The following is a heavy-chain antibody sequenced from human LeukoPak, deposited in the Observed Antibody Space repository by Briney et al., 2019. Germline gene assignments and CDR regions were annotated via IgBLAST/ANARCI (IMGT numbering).Heavy chain of an antibody. CDR3: ARGLIVVVPAAMDY. CDR2: INWNGGST. J-gene: IGHJ4*02. V-gene: IGHV3-20*04. Sequence: PGGSLRLSCAASGFTFDDYGMSWVRQAPGKGLEWVSGINWNGGSTGYADSVKGRFTISRDNAKNSLYLQMNSLRAEDTAVYYCARGLIVVVPAAMDYWGQGTLVTVSS. D-gene: IGHD2-2*01. CDR1: GFTFDDYG.